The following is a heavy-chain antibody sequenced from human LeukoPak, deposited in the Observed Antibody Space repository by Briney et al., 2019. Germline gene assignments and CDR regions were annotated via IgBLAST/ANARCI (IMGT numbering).Heavy chain of an antibody. CDR2: INPDGSGT. CDR1: GFTFSSYW. CDR3: ARVGYDYDSRDAFDI. V-gene: IGHV3-74*01. J-gene: IGHJ3*02. D-gene: IGHD3-22*01. Sequence: HPGGSLRLSCAASGFTFSSYWMHWVRQAPGKGLVWVSRINPDGSGTNYADSVKGRFTISRDNAKNTLYLQMNSLRSEDTAVYYCARVGYDYDSRDAFDIWGQGTMVTVSS.